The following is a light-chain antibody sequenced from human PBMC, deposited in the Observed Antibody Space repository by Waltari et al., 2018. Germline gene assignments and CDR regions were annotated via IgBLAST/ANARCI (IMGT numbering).Light chain of an antibody. CDR3: QQYYGSPPYT. CDR1: QSILYSSSNMNY. V-gene: IGKV4-1*01. Sequence: IVMTQSPDSLAVSLGERATINCKSSQSILYSSSNMNYLAWYQQKPGQPPKLLICWSSTRESGVPDRFSGSGSGTDFTLTISSLQAEDVAVYYCQQYYGSPPYTFGQGTKLEIK. CDR2: WSS. J-gene: IGKJ2*01.